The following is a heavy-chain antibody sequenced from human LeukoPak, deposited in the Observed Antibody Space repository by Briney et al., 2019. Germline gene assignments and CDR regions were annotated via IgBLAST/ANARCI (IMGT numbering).Heavy chain of an antibody. D-gene: IGHD6-19*01. V-gene: IGHV3-30*03. Sequence: PGGSLRLSCAASGFTFNKYGMHWVRQAPGKRLEWVAVVSFDSYNEFYGDSVKGRFTISRDNSKNMVDLQMDSLRAEDTAVYYCARGPYGSGWYNVWFDPWGQGTLVTVSS. CDR1: GFTFNKYG. CDR2: VSFDSYNE. J-gene: IGHJ5*02. CDR3: ARGPYGSGWYNVWFDP.